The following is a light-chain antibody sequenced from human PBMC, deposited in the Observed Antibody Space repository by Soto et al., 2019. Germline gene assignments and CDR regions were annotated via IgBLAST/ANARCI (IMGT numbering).Light chain of an antibody. CDR1: SSDVGSYDL. Sequence: QSALTQPASVSGSPGQSITISCTGTSSDVGSYDLVSWYQLHPGKAPKLMISEDSQRPSGVSNRFSGSKSGNTASLTISGLQTEDEADYYCSSYAGSFNWVFGGGTKLTVL. CDR2: EDS. V-gene: IGLV2-23*01. CDR3: SSYAGSFNWV. J-gene: IGLJ3*02.